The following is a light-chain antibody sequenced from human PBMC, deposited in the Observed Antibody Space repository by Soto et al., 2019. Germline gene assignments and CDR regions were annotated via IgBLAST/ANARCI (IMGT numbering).Light chain of an antibody. Sequence: IQLTQSPSFLSSSGGDIFSIRCRASQVIGIYLAWYQQKPGKAPKLLISAASTLQSGVPSRFSGSGSGTEFTLTISSLQPEDFATYYCQQLVSSPLFGGGTKV. CDR3: QQLVSSPL. J-gene: IGKJ4*01. V-gene: IGKV1-9*01. CDR2: AAS. CDR1: QVIGIY.